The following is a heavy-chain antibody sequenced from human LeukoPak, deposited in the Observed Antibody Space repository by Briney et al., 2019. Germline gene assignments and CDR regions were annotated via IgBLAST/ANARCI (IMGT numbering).Heavy chain of an antibody. CDR2: IYSGGST. J-gene: IGHJ4*02. CDR1: GFTVINNY. V-gene: IGHV3-53*01. CDR3: AKSFWSDYYMFAQ. D-gene: IGHD3-3*01. Sequence: GGSLRLSCAASGFTVINNYMSWLRQAPGKGLEWVSVIYSGGSTYYADSVKGRFTISRDNSKNTLYLQMNSLRAEDTAVYYCAKSFWSDYYMFAQWGQGTLVTVSS.